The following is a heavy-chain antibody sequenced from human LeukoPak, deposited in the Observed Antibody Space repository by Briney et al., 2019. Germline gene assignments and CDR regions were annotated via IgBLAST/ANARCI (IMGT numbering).Heavy chain of an antibody. CDR1: GLTVSTSY. CDR3: ARGHDYDSSVAY. V-gene: IGHV3-66*02. D-gene: IGHD3-22*01. CDR2: LYSGGSS. J-gene: IGHJ4*02. Sequence: GGSLRLSCAASGLTVSTSYMGWVRQAPGKGLEWVSVLYSGGSSYYPDSVKGRFVISRDNSQNTLFLQMDSLRAEDTAVYYCARGHDYDSSVAYWGQGTLVTVSS.